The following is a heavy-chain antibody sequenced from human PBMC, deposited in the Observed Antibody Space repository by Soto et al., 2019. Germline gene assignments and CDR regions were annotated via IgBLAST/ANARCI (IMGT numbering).Heavy chain of an antibody. J-gene: IGHJ4*02. V-gene: IGHV3-49*04. CDR2: IISRAFDGTI. Sequence: PGGSLRLSCIGSGFTFGDYAMTWVRQAPGEGLGWVGFIISRAFDGTIEYAASVKGRFTISRDDSKDIAYLQMNSLTTEDTAVYCCTRGSGGYYVDYSDCRGKGTLVTVSS. CDR3: TRGSGGYYVDYSDC. D-gene: IGHD1-26*01. CDR1: GFTFGDYA.